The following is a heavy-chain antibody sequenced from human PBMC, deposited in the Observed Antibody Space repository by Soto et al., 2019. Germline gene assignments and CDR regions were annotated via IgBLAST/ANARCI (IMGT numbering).Heavy chain of an antibody. V-gene: IGHV3-33*01. CDR2: IWYDGSNK. CDR1: GFTFSSYG. D-gene: IGHD5-12*01. Sequence: PGGSLRLSCAASGFTFSSYGMHWVRQAPGKGLEWVAVIWYDGSNKYYADSVKGRFTISRDNSKNTLYLQMNSLRAEDTAVYYCARDRVATITGYYYSGMDVWGQGTTVTVSS. CDR3: ARDRVATITGYYYSGMDV. J-gene: IGHJ6*02.